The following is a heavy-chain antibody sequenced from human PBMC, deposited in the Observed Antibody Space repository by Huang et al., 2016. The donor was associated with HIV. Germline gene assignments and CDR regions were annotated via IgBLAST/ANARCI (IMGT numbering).Heavy chain of an antibody. V-gene: IGHV3-30*02. CDR2: LRYEGSHK. CDR1: GFTSSGYG. CDR3: AKGPVQWLVTY. Sequence: QVQVVESGGGAVQPGGSLRLSCAASGFTSSGYGIHWVRQAPGKGLEWGALLRYEGSHKFYADSVKGRFTISRDNSKNTVYLQMNSLRGEDTAVYYCAKGPVQWLVTYWGQGTLVTVSS. J-gene: IGHJ4*02. D-gene: IGHD6-19*01.